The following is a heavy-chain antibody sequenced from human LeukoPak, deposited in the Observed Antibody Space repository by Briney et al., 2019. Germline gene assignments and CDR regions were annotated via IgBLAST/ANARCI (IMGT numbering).Heavy chain of an antibody. CDR3: ARSFFVVPAAILEGDAFDF. Sequence: ASVKVSCKASGYTFTAYFVHWVRQAPGQGLEWMGWINPNNGGTKFAQKFQGRVTMTRDTSISTTYMDLSSLKSDDTAVYYCARSFFVVPAAILEGDAFDFWGQGTMVTVSS. CDR2: INPNNGGT. J-gene: IGHJ3*01. D-gene: IGHD2-2*01. CDR1: GYTFTAYF. V-gene: IGHV1-2*02.